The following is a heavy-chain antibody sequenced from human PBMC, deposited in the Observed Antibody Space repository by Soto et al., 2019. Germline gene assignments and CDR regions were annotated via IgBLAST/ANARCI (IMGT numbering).Heavy chain of an antibody. D-gene: IGHD5-18*01. J-gene: IGHJ6*02. CDR1: GGPLSSGSYY. CDR3: ARAGYSYGQYYYYGMDV. CDR2: IYTSGST. Sequence: TLSLTCTVSGGPLSSGSYYWSWIRQSPGQGLEWIGRIYTSGSTNYNPSLKSRVTMSVDTSKNQFPLKLSSVTAADTAVYYCARAGYSYGQYYYYGMDVWGQGTTVTVSS. V-gene: IGHV4-61*02.